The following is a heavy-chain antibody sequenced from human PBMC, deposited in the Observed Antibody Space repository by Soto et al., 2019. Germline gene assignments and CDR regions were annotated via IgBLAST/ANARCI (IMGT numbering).Heavy chain of an antibody. V-gene: IGHV3-30*18. CDR3: AKGGCSSTSCGYYYYYYMDV. CDR1: GFTFSSYG. Sequence: QVQLVESGGGVVQPGRSLRLSCAASGFTFSSYGMHWVRQAPGKGLEWVAVISYDGSNKYYADSVKGRFTISRDNSKNTLYLQMNSLRAEDTAVYYCAKGGCSSTSCGYYYYYYMDVWGKGTTVTVSS. D-gene: IGHD2-2*01. CDR2: ISYDGSNK. J-gene: IGHJ6*03.